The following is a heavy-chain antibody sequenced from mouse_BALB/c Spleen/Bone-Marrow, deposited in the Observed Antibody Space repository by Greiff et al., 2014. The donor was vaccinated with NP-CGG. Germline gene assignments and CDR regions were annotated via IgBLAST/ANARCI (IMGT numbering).Heavy chain of an antibody. J-gene: IGHJ2*01. CDR3: SKDGGYDYSYYFDY. CDR1: GFTFSAYS. CDR2: ISSGGHDT. D-gene: IGHD2-4*01. Sequence: DVMLVESGGGLVKPGGSLKLSCAASGFTFSAYSMSWVRQTPEKRLEWVATISSGGHDTFYPDSVKGRFTISRDNAKNTLYLQRSSLKSEDTAMYYCSKDGGYDYSYYFDYWGQGTTLTVSS. V-gene: IGHV5-6-4*01.